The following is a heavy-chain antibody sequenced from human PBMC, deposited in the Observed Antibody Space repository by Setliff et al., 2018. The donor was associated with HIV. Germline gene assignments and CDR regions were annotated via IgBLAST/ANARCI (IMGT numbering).Heavy chain of an antibody. J-gene: IGHJ2*01. CDR3: ARDPNGKSGGRERHFDL. Sequence: SETLSLTCTVFGGAVSSGGDYWSWIRQQPGKGLEWIGYIYYSGSAYYNPSLKSRVSRSIDTSTNQFSLKLSSVTAADTAIYYCARDPNGKSGGRERHFDLWGRGTLVTVSS. V-gene: IGHV4-31*03. CDR1: GGAVSSGGDY. D-gene: IGHD2-15*01. CDR2: IYYSGSA.